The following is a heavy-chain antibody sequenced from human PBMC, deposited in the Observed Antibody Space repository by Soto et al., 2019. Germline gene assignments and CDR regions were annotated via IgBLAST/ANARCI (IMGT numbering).Heavy chain of an antibody. Sequence: KTSETLSLTCTVSGGSISSGDNYWSWIRQPPGTGLECIGYIYYSGSTYYNPSLKSRVPISVDTSKNQLSLKLSTVTAADTAVYYCAEGGGYCTNGVCYSYYGMDVWGQGTTVTVSS. V-gene: IGHV4-30-4*01. CDR3: AEGGGYCTNGVCYSYYGMDV. CDR1: GGSISSGDNY. J-gene: IGHJ6*02. D-gene: IGHD2-8*01. CDR2: IYYSGST.